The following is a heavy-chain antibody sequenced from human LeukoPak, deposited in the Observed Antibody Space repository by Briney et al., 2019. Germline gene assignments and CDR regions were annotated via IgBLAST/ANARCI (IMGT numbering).Heavy chain of an antibody. Sequence: WASVKVSCKASGGTFSSYAISWVRQAPGQGLEWMGGIIPIFGTANYAQKFQGRVTITADESTSTAYMELSSLRSEDTAVCYCARDGDGYKKYYFDYWGQGTLVTVSS. CDR2: IIPIFGTA. CDR1: GGTFSSYA. D-gene: IGHD5-24*01. V-gene: IGHV1-69*13. CDR3: ARDGDGYKKYYFDY. J-gene: IGHJ4*02.